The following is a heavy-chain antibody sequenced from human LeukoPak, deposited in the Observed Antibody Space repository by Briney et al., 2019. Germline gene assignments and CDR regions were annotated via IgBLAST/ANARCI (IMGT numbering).Heavy chain of an antibody. CDR2: INPNSGGT. V-gene: IGHV1-2*02. J-gene: IGHJ3*02. CDR1: GYAFTGYY. CDR3: ANSGGEEDDAFDI. D-gene: IGHD2-15*01. Sequence: ASVKVSYKASGYAFTGYYMYWVRQAPGQGLEWMGWINPNSGGTNYAQKFQGRVTMTRDTSISTAYMELTRLRSDGTAVYYCANSGGEEDDAFDIWGQGTMVTVSS.